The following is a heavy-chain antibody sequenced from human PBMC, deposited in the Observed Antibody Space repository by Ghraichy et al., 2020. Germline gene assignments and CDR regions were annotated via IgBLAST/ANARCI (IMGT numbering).Heavy chain of an antibody. CDR1: GGSFSGNY. D-gene: IGHD4-17*01. Sequence: SQTLSLTCTVYGGSFSGNYWSWLRQPPGKGLEWIGEIKLSGSTSYSPSLRSRVTISVDTSKNQFSLKLASVTAAATAMYYCARGLSYGDYVVAFGYWGQGTLVTVSS. V-gene: IGHV4-34*01. CDR2: IKLSGST. CDR3: ARGLSYGDYVVAFGY. J-gene: IGHJ4*02.